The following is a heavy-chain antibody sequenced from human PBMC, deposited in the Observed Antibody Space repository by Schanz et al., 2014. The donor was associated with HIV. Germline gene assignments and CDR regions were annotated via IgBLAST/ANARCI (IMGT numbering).Heavy chain of an antibody. CDR1: GFTFTDNY. V-gene: IGHV3-7*01. Sequence: EVRLVESGGGLVQSGGSLRLSCAASGFTFTDNYMSWIRQAPGKGLEWVANIKEDGIEKYYVDSVKGRFTISRDNAKNSLYLNMYSLRAEDTAVYFCAKSNGGDTAVVQYDFDYWGQGTWSASPQ. D-gene: IGHD5-18*01. CDR2: IKEDGIEK. CDR3: AKSNGGDTAVVQYDFDY. J-gene: IGHJ4*02.